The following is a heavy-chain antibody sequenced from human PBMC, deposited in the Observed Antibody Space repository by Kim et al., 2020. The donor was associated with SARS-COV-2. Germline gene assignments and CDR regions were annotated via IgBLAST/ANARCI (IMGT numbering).Heavy chain of an antibody. Sequence: TYYADSVKGRFTISRDNSKNTLYLQMSSLRAEDTAVYYCVKADYGDYLWYWGQGTLVTVSS. CDR3: VKADYGDYLWY. CDR2: T. V-gene: IGHV3-64D*09. J-gene: IGHJ4*02. D-gene: IGHD4-17*01.